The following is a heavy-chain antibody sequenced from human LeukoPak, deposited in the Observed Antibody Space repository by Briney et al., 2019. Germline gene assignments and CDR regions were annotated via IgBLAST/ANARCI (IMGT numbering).Heavy chain of an antibody. J-gene: IGHJ4*02. Sequence: GGSLRLSCAASGFTFSSYAMHWVRQAPGKGLEWVAVISYDGSNKYYADSVEGRFTISRDNSKNTLYLQMNSLRAEDTAVYYCAKERYGGYYFDYWGQGTLVTVSS. CDR1: GFTFSSYA. CDR2: ISYDGSNK. CDR3: AKERYGGYYFDY. V-gene: IGHV3-30-3*01. D-gene: IGHD4-23*01.